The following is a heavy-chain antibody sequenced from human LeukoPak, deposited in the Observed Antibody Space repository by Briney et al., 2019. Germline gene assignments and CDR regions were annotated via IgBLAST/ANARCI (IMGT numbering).Heavy chain of an antibody. Sequence: ASVKVSCKASGYTFTSYYMHWVRQAPGQGLEWMGVINPSGGSTSYAQKFQGRVTMTRNTSISTAYMELSSLRSEDTAVYYCARVHILTGYYTHWGQGTLVTVSS. CDR2: INPSGGST. CDR3: ARVHILTGYYTH. J-gene: IGHJ4*02. D-gene: IGHD3-9*01. CDR1: GYTFTSYY. V-gene: IGHV1-46*01.